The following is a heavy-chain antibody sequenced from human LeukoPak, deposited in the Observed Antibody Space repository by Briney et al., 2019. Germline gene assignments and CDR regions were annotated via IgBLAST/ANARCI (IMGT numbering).Heavy chain of an antibody. D-gene: IGHD1-26*01. CDR3: AKPAKGSYPYWYFDL. J-gene: IGHJ2*01. Sequence: GGSLRLSCAASGFTFSSYAMSWVRQAPGKGLEWVSAISGSGGTTYYADSVKGRFTISRDNSKNTLFLQINSLRAEDTAVHYCAKPAKGSYPYWYFDLWGRGTLVTVSS. CDR1: GFTFSSYA. V-gene: IGHV3-23*01. CDR2: ISGSGGTT.